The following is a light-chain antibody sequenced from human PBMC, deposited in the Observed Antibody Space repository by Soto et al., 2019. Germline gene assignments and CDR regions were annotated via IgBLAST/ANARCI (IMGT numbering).Light chain of an antibody. Sequence: EIVMTQSPATLSVSPGGRGTLSCRASQTVDFNLAWCQQKPGQAPRLLIYGASTRITGIPARFSGSGSGTEFTLTISSLQSEDFAVYYCQQYGSSGTFGQGTKVDI. CDR1: QTVDFN. CDR3: QQYGSSGT. CDR2: GAS. J-gene: IGKJ1*01. V-gene: IGKV3-15*01.